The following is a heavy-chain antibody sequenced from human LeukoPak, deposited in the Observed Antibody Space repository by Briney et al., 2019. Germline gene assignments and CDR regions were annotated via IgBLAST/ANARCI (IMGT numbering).Heavy chain of an antibody. Sequence: RGESLKISCKGSGYSFTSYWIGWVRQLPGKGLEWMGIIYPGDSDTRYSPSFQGQVTISADKSISTAYLQWSSLKASDTAMYYCARQGYSGGSSSGVVDYWGQGTLVTVSS. J-gene: IGHJ4*02. V-gene: IGHV5-51*01. CDR2: IYPGDSDT. CDR1: GYSFTSYW. D-gene: IGHD6-25*01. CDR3: ARQGYSGGSSSGVVDY.